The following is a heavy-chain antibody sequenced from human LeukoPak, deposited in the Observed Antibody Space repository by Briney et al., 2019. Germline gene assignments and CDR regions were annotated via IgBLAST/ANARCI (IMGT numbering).Heavy chain of an antibody. CDR2: ISVYNGNT. CDR3: ARTCSSSSCYMVH. CDR1: GYTFANFG. V-gene: IGHV1-18*01. D-gene: IGHD2-2*02. Sequence: ASVKVSCKASGYTFANFGITWVRQAPGQGLEWMGWISVYNGNTNYTQNLQGRVTLTTDTSTSTACMGLRSLRSDDTALYYCARTCSSSSCYMVHWGQGTLVTVSS. J-gene: IGHJ4*02.